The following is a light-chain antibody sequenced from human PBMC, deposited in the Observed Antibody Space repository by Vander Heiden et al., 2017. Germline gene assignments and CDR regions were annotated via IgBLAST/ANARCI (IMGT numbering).Light chain of an antibody. Sequence: EIVMTQSPATLSVSPGERATLSCRASQSVSSNLAWYQQKRGQAPRLLIYGASTRATGIPARFSGSGSGTEFTLTISSLQSEDFAVYYCQLYNNWLIFTFGPGTKVDIK. CDR1: QSVSSN. V-gene: IGKV3-15*01. J-gene: IGKJ3*01. CDR3: QLYNNWLIFT. CDR2: GAS.